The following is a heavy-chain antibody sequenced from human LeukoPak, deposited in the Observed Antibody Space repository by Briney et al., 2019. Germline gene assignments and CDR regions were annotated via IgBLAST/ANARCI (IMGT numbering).Heavy chain of an antibody. CDR1: GFTVSSNY. J-gene: IGHJ6*03. CDR2: IYSGGST. D-gene: IGHD3-3*01. Sequence: GGSLRLSCAASGFTVSSNYMSWVRQAPGKGLEWVSVIYSGGSTYYADSVKGRFTISRGNSKNTLYLQMNSLRAEDTAVYYCARERSGYETLGYYYYYMDVWGKGTTVTISS. CDR3: ARERSGYETLGYYYYYMDV. V-gene: IGHV3-66*01.